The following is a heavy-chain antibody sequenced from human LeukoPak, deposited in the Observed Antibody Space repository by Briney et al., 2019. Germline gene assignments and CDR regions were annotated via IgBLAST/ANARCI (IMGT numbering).Heavy chain of an antibody. V-gene: IGHV3-9*01. CDR3: AKGLIGAVAGSDAFDI. CDR2: ISWNSGSI. J-gene: IGHJ3*02. Sequence: GGSLRLSCAASGFTFDDYAMHWVRQAPGKGLEWVSGISWNSGSIGYADSVKGRFTISRDNAKNSLYLQMNSLRAEDTALYYCAKGLIGAVAGSDAFDIWGQGTMVTVSS. D-gene: IGHD6-19*01. CDR1: GFTFDDYA.